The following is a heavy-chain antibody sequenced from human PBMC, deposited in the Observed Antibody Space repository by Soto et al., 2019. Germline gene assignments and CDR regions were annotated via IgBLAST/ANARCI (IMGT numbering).Heavy chain of an antibody. CDR1: GGSISSYY. D-gene: IGHD3-9*01. J-gene: IGHJ4*02. CDR3: ARFWSGGQLRYFDWLPNYYFDY. Sequence: NPSETLSLTCTVSGGSISSYYWSWIRQPPGKGLEWIGYIYYSGSTNYNPSLKSRVTISVDTSKNQFSLKLSSVTAADTAVYYCARFWSGGQLRYFDWLPNYYFDYWGQGTLVNVSS. CDR2: IYYSGST. V-gene: IGHV4-59*01.